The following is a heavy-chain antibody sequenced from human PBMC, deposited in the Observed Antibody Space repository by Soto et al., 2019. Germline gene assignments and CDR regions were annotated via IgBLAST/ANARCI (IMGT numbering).Heavy chain of an antibody. J-gene: IGHJ6*02. V-gene: IGHV3-23*01. CDR1: GFTFSSYA. Sequence: GGSLRLSCAASGFTFSSYAMSWVRQAPGKGLEWVSAISGSGGSTYYADSVKGRFTISRDNSKNTLYLQMNSLRAEDTAVYYCAKGLWFGEVPAGYYYYGMDVWGQGTTVTVSS. CDR2: ISGSGGST. D-gene: IGHD3-10*01. CDR3: AKGLWFGEVPAGYYYYGMDV.